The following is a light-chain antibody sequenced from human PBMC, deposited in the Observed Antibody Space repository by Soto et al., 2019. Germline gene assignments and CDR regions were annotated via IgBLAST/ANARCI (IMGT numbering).Light chain of an antibody. CDR1: QSVSSN. CDR2: GAS. CDR3: QKYNSAPRT. J-gene: IGKJ5*01. Sequence: EIVMTQSPATLSVAPGERATLSCRASQSVSSNLAWYQQKPGQAPRLLIYGASTRATGIPARFSGSGSGTDFTLTISSLQPEDVATYYCQKYNSAPRTFGQGTRLEIK. V-gene: IGKV3-15*01.